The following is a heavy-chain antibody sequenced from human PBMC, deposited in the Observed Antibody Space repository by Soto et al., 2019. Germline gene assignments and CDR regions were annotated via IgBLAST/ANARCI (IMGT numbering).Heavy chain of an antibody. CDR3: ASSTDESYYAFWSGYYNY. CDR1: GFTFSSYC. J-gene: IGHJ4*02. Sequence: GGSLRLSCAASGFTFSSYCTNWVRQAPGKGLEWVSSISSSRSYICYADSVTGRFTISRDNAKNSLYLQMNSLGAEDTAVYYYASSTDESYYAFWSGYYNYWGQGTLVTVSS. CDR2: ISSSRSYI. V-gene: IGHV3-21*01. D-gene: IGHD3-3*01.